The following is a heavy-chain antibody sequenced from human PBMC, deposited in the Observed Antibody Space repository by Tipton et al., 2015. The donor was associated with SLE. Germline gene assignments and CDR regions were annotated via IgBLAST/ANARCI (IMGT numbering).Heavy chain of an antibody. Sequence: TLSLTCTVSGASISIYYWSWIRQSAGRGLEWIGRIYSSGDRDYNPSLRSRVTMSIDASQNRVSLRLKSVSAADTAVYYCARGSDGEYVRYFDVWGPGTLVTVSS. CDR3: ARGSDGEYVRYFDV. CDR2: IYSSGDR. J-gene: IGHJ2*01. V-gene: IGHV4-4*07. D-gene: IGHD4-17*01. CDR1: GASISIYY.